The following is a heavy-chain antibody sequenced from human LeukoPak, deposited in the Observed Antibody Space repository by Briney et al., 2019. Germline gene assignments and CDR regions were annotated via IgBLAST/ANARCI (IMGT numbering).Heavy chain of an antibody. Sequence: PGGSLRLSCAASGFTFSSYSMNWVRQAPGKGLEWVSSISSSSSYIYYADPVKGRFTISRDNAKSSLYLQMNSLRAEDTAVYYCARGGSGSRYYFDYWGQGTLVTVSS. J-gene: IGHJ4*02. CDR3: ARGGSGSRYYFDY. V-gene: IGHV3-21*01. CDR1: GFTFSSYS. CDR2: ISSSSSYI. D-gene: IGHD3-10*01.